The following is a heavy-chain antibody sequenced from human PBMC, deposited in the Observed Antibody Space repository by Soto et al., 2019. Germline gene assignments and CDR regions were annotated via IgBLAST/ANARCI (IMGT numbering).Heavy chain of an antibody. CDR2: INAGNGNT. V-gene: IGHV1-3*01. CDR3: ARDRGSSSWNDY. J-gene: IGHJ4*02. Sequence: QVQLVQSGAEVKKPGASVKVSCKASGYTFTSYAMHWVRQAPGQRLEWRGWINAGNGNTKYSQKFQGRVTITSDTSASTAYMELSSLRSEDTAVYSCARDRGSSSWNDYWGQGTLVTVSS. D-gene: IGHD6-13*01. CDR1: GYTFTSYA.